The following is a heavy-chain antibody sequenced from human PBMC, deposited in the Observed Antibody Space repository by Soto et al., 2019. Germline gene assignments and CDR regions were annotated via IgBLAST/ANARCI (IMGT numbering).Heavy chain of an antibody. CDR3: SKDAGGTTPHGPSLGAWYFYYGMDV. Sequence: GGSLRLSCEVSGFFFSDYGMHWVRQAPGKGLEWVAVISYDGTNKYYGDSAKGRFTIARDNSRNTLYLEMNSLGEEDTAVYYCSKDAGGTTPHGPSLGAWYFYYGMDVWGPGTTVTVSS. V-gene: IGHV3-30*18. J-gene: IGHJ6*02. CDR1: GFFFSDYG. D-gene: IGHD3-16*01. CDR2: ISYDGTNK.